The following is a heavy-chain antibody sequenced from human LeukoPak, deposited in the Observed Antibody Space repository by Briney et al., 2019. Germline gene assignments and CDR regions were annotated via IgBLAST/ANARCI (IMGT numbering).Heavy chain of an antibody. CDR2: IDSRDNT. CDR3: ARESTPLRGAFDP. J-gene: IGHJ5*02. CDR1: GSTARNNH. Sequence: GGSLRLSCAPSGSTARNNHMSWVRQAQGKGLEWVSVIDSRDNTYHADSVKGRFTISRHTSKNTLYRQMHSVRSEDTAVYYCARESTPLRGAFDPWGPGTLVTVSS. V-gene: IGHV3-53*04. D-gene: IGHD5-24*01.